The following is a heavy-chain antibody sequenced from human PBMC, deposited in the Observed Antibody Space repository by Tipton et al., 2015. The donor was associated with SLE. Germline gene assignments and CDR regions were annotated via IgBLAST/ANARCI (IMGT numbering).Heavy chain of an antibody. CDR1: GGSISSSSYY. J-gene: IGHJ3*02. CDR3: ARDHYGVDAFDI. CDR2: IYYSGST. Sequence: TLSLTCTVSGGSISSSSYYWGWIRQPPGKGLEWIGSIYYSGSTYYNPSLKSRVTISVDTSKNQFSLKLSSVTAADTAAYYCARDHYGVDAFDIWGQGTMVTVSS. V-gene: IGHV4-39*02. D-gene: IGHD3-16*01.